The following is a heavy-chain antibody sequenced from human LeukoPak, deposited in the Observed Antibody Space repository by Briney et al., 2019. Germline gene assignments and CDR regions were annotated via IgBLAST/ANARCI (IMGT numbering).Heavy chain of an antibody. D-gene: IGHD3-9*01. Sequence: GSLRLSCAASGFTFSSYAMSWVRQAPGKGLEWVSAISGSGGSTYYADSVKGRFTISRDNSKNTLYLQMNGLRAEDTAVYYCAKPGAYYDILTGHFDYWGQGTLVTVSS. J-gene: IGHJ4*02. CDR2: ISGSGGST. CDR1: GFTFSSYA. V-gene: IGHV3-23*01. CDR3: AKPGAYYDILTGHFDY.